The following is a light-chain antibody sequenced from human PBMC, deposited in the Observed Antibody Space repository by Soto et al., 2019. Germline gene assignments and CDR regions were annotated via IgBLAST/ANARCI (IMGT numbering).Light chain of an antibody. CDR3: AAWDYNLNGPL. J-gene: IGLJ3*02. CDR1: NSNIGRYS. V-gene: IGLV1-44*01. Sequence: QSVLTQPPSLSGTPGQRVTISCSGINSNIGRYSVNWYQHFPGTAPKILIYSVDERPSGVPDRFSGSKSGTSASLAISVLKSEDVAEYYCAAWDYNLNGPLFVGWTKVTVL. CDR2: SVD.